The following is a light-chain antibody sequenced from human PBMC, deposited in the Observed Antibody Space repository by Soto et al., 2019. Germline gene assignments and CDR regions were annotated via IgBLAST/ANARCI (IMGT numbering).Light chain of an antibody. CDR2: GAS. CDR3: QHYSTWLWT. J-gene: IGKJ1*01. Sequence: EIEMTQSPATLSVSPGDRATLSCRASQSVDSKLAWYQQKPGQGPRLLIYGASSMATGIPARFSGSGSGTEFTLTISSLQDEDFAVYYCQHYSTWLWTFGQGTKVEIK. V-gene: IGKV3-15*01. CDR1: QSVDSK.